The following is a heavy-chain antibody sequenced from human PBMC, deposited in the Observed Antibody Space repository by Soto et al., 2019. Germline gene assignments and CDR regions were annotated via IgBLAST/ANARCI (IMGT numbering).Heavy chain of an antibody. CDR2: ISAYNGNT. CDR3: ARDEYYASSGYYGY. CDR1: GYTFTSYG. D-gene: IGHD3-22*01. V-gene: IGHV1-18*01. J-gene: IGHJ4*02. Sequence: ASVKVSCKASGYTFTSYGISWVRQAPGQGLERMGWISAYNGNTNYAQKLQGRVTMTTDTSTSTAYMELRSLRSDDTAVYYWARDEYYASSGYYGYWGKGTMVTVCS.